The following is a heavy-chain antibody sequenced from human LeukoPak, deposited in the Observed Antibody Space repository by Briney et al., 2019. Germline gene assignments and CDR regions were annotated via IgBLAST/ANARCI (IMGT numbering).Heavy chain of an antibody. CDR2: IYSGGST. J-gene: IGHJ3*02. CDR1: GFTVSSNY. Sequence: TGGSLRLSCAASGFTVSSNYMSWVRQAPGKGLEWVSVIYSGGSTYYADSVKGRFTISRDNSKNTLYLQMNSLRAEDTAVYYCASQRTTDDAFDIWGQGTMVTVSS. V-gene: IGHV3-66*04. D-gene: IGHD1-1*01. CDR3: ASQRTTDDAFDI.